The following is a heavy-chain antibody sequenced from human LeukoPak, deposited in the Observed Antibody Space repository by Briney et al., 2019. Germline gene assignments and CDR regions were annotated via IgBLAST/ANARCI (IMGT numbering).Heavy chain of an antibody. J-gene: IGHJ3*02. D-gene: IGHD5-24*01. CDR3: ARDVPILDTDGYDAFDI. CDR1: GYTFTSYA. Sequence: GASVKVSCKASGYTFTSYAMNWVRQAPGQGLEWMAWINPNSGDTNFAQKFQGRVTMTWDTSISTAYMELSRLTSDDTAVYYCARDVPILDTDGYDAFDIWGQGTLVPVS. V-gene: IGHV1-2*02. CDR2: INPNSGDT.